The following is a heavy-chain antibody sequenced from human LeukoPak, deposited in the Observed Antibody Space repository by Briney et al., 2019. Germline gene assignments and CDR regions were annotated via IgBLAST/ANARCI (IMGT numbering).Heavy chain of an antibody. CDR3: ARDFIAAAGTVWFDP. J-gene: IGHJ5*02. D-gene: IGHD6-13*01. V-gene: IGHV1-69*04. CDR2: IIPILGIA. CDR1: GDTFSSYT. Sequence: SVKVSCKASGDTFSSYTISWVRQAPGQGLEWMGRIIPILGIANYAQKFQGRVTITADKSTSTAYMELGSLRSEDTAVYYCARDFIAAAGTVWFDPWGQGTLVTVSS.